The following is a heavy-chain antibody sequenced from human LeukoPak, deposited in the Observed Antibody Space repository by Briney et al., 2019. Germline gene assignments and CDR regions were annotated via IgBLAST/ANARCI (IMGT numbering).Heavy chain of an antibody. CDR2: ISWNGGQI. CDR1: GFTFDDYA. Sequence: GGSLRLSCAASGFTFDDYAMHWVRQAPGKAREGVSGISWNGGQIGYADSVKGRFTISRDNAKNSLYLQMNSLRAEDTALYYCAKDMSFDYYDRSGYHYGVDYYYYYGMDVWGQGTTVTVSS. J-gene: IGHJ6*02. V-gene: IGHV3-9*01. CDR3: AKDMSFDYYDRSGYHYGVDYYYYYGMDV. D-gene: IGHD3-22*01.